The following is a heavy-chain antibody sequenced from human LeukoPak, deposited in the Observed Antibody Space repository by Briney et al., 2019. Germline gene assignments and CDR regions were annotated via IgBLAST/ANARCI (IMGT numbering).Heavy chain of an antibody. Sequence: GGSLRLSCAASEFTFSSHAMIWVRQAPGKGLEWVALISYDGSNKYYADSVKGRFTISRDNAKNSLYLQMNSLRAEDTAVYYCARDWGYYYDSSGPNRNAFDIWGQGTMVTVSS. CDR3: ARDWGYYYDSSGPNRNAFDI. V-gene: IGHV3-30*03. D-gene: IGHD3-22*01. CDR2: ISYDGSNK. J-gene: IGHJ3*02. CDR1: EFTFSSHA.